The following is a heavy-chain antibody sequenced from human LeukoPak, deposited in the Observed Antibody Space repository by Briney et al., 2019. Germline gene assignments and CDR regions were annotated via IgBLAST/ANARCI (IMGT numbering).Heavy chain of an antibody. V-gene: IGHV3-74*01. Sequence: GGSLRLSCAASGFTFSSYWMHWVRHAPGKGLVWVSRIKTDGSRTSYADSVKGRFTISRDNAKNTLYLQMNSLRAEDTAVYYCAREGSADGIEDAFDMWGQGTMVTVSS. CDR1: GFTFSSYW. CDR2: IKTDGSRT. CDR3: AREGSADGIEDAFDM. J-gene: IGHJ3*02. D-gene: IGHD6-13*01.